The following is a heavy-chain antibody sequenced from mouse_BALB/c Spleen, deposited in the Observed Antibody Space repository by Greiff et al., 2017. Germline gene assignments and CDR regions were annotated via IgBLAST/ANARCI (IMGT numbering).Heavy chain of an antibody. CDR1: GFTFTDYY. Sequence: EVKVVESGGGLVQPGGSLRLSCATSGFTFTDYYMSWVRQPPGKALEWLGFIRNKANGYTTEYSASVKGRFTISRDNSQSILYLQMNTLRAEDSATYYCARDGPLRYWGQGTTLTVSS. J-gene: IGHJ2*01. CDR3: ARDGPLRY. V-gene: IGHV7-3*02. CDR2: IRNKANGYTT.